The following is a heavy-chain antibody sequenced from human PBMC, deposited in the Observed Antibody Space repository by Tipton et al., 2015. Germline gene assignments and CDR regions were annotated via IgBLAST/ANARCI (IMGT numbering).Heavy chain of an antibody. D-gene: IGHD1-26*01. CDR2: LYFSGST. CDR1: GGSISSSSYY. J-gene: IGHJ4*02. V-gene: IGHV4-39*01. CDR3: ARSEVGDFDS. Sequence: LRLSCTVSGGSISSSSYYWAWIRQPPGKGLEWIGSLYFSGSTYYNPSLKSRVTISIDRFKNQFSLMLSSVTAADTAIYYCARSEVGDFDSWGQGSLVTVSS.